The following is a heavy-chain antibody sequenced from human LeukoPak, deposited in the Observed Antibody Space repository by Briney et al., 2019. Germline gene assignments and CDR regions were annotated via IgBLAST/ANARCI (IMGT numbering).Heavy chain of an antibody. J-gene: IGHJ4*02. V-gene: IGHV7-4-1*02. CDR3: ASHYCSGGSCYFDY. CDR1: GYTFTSYA. D-gene: IGHD2-15*01. Sequence: GASVKVSCKASGYTFTSYAMNWVRQAPGQGLEWMGWINTNTGNPTYAQGFTGRFVFSLDTSVSTAYLQISSLKAEDTAVYYCASHYCSGGSCYFDYWGQGTLVTVSS. CDR2: INTNTGNP.